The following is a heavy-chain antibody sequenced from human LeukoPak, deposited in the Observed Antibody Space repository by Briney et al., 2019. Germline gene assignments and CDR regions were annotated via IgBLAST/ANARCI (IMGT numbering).Heavy chain of an antibody. Sequence: PSETLSLTCTVSGGSISSYYWSWIRQPPGKGLEWIGEINHSGSTNYNPSLKSRVTISVDTSKNQFSLKLSSVTAADTAVYYCARRGAAAVYFDYWGQGTLVTVSS. J-gene: IGHJ4*02. CDR2: INHSGST. V-gene: IGHV4-34*01. CDR1: GGSISSYY. CDR3: ARRGAAAVYFDY. D-gene: IGHD6-13*01.